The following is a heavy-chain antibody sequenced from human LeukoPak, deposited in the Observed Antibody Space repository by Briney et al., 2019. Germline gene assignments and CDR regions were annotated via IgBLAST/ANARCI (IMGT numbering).Heavy chain of an antibody. Sequence: SVKVSCKASGGTFSSYAISWVRQAPGQGLEWMGGIIPIFGTANYAQKFQGRVTITTDESTSTAYMELSSLRSEDTAVYYCARETRYKNRHSLDYWGQGTLVTVSS. V-gene: IGHV1-69*05. J-gene: IGHJ4*02. CDR3: ARETRYKNRHSLDY. D-gene: IGHD3-16*02. CDR2: IIPIFGTA. CDR1: GGTFSSYA.